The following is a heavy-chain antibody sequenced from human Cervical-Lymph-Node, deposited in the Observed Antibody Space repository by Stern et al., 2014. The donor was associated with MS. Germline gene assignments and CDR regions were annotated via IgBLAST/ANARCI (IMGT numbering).Heavy chain of an antibody. V-gene: IGHV1-8*01. CDR2: MNPNSGNT. D-gene: IGHD3-10*01. CDR3: ARDCKLRRFGSRGWFDP. CDR1: GYTFTSYD. Sequence: VQLVQSGAEVKKPGASVKVSCKASGYTFTSYDINWVRQATGQGLEWMGWMNPNSGNTGYAQKFQGRVTMTRNTSISTDYMELSSLRSEDTAVYYCARDCKLRRFGSRGWFDPWGQGTLVTVSS. J-gene: IGHJ5*02.